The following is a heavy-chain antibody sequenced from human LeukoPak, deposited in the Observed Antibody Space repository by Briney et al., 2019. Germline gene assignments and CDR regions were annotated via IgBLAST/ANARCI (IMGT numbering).Heavy chain of an antibody. CDR3: AKEGRDGYNYGAFDI. CDR2: IKQDGSEK. J-gene: IGHJ3*02. D-gene: IGHD5-24*01. CDR1: GFTFSSYW. V-gene: IGHV3-7*03. Sequence: PGGSLRLSCAASGFTFSSYWMSWVRQAPGKGLEWVANIKQDGSEKYYVDSVKGRFTISRDNAKNSLYLQMNSLRAEDTALYYCAKEGRDGYNYGAFDIWGQGTMVTVSS.